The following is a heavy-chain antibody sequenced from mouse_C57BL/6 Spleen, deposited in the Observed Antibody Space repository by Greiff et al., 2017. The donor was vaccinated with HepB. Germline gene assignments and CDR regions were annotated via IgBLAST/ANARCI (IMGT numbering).Heavy chain of an antibody. J-gene: IGHJ2*01. CDR3: ARDSNYYFDY. CDR1: GFSLTSYG. V-gene: IGHV2-2*01. CDR2: IWSGGST. D-gene: IGHD2-5*01. Sequence: VQLQQSGPGLVQPSQCLSITCTVSGFSLTSYGVHWVRQSPGKGLEWLGVIWSGGSTDYNAAFISRLSISKDNSKSQVFFKMNSLQADDTAIYYCARDSNYYFDYWGQGTTLTVSS.